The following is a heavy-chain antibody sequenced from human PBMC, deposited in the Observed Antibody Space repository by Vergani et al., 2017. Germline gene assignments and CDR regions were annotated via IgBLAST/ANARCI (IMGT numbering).Heavy chain of an antibody. CDR3: ARSHGYCSSTSCYTDNWFDP. CDR2: IYPGDSET. CDR1: GYSFTSYW. Sequence: EVQLVQSGAEVKKPGESLKISCKGSGYSFTSYWIGWVRQMPGKGLEWMGIIYPGDSETRYSPSFQGQVTISADKSISTAYLQWSSLKASDTAMYYCARSHGYCSSTSCYTDNWFDPWGQGTLVTVSS. V-gene: IGHV5-51*03. D-gene: IGHD2-2*02. J-gene: IGHJ5*02.